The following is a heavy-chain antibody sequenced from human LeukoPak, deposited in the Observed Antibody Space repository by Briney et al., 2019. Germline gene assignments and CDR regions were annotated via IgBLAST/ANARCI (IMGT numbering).Heavy chain of an antibody. J-gene: IGHJ4*02. CDR1: GFPFSNYA. V-gene: IGHV4-4*08. CDR3: ARSTYYYGSGSYQPFDY. Sequence: GSLRLSCAASGFPFSNYAMSWFRQTPGKGLEWIGRIYTSGSTYYNPSLKSRVTKSVDTSKNQFSLKLRFVTAADTAVYYCARSTYYYGSGSYQPFDYWGQGTLVTVSS. CDR2: IYTSGST. D-gene: IGHD3-10*01.